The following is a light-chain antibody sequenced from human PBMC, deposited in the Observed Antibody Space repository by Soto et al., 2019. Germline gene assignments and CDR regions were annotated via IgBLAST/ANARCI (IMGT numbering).Light chain of an antibody. J-gene: IGLJ2*01. Sequence: QSALTQPPSASRSPGQSVTISCTGTSTDVGAYNYVSWYHRHPGKAPKLIIYEVNKRTSGVPDRFSGSKSGNTASLTVSGLQAEDEADYYCSEYGGSNNHVLFCGGTKPAVL. CDR3: SEYGGSNNHVL. V-gene: IGLV2-8*02. CDR2: EVN. CDR1: STDVGAYNY.